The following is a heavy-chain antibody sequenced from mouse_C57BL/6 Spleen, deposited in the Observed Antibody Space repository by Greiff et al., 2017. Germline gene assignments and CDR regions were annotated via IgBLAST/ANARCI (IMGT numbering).Heavy chain of an antibody. CDR3: ARNYSPYYAMDY. Sequence: QVQLQQSGAELARPGASVTLSCKASGYTFTSYGISWVKQRTGQGLEWIGEIYPRSGNNYYTEKVKGKATLTADKSSSTAYMELRSLTSEDSAVYFCARNYSPYYAMDYWGQGTSVTVSS. D-gene: IGHD2-1*01. CDR1: GYTFTSYG. CDR2: IYPRSGNN. V-gene: IGHV1-81*01. J-gene: IGHJ4*01.